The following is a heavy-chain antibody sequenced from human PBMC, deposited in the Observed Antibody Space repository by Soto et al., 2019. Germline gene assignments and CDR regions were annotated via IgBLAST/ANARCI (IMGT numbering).Heavy chain of an antibody. V-gene: IGHV4-59*01. D-gene: IGHD2-2*01. CDR2: IYYSGST. CDR3: ARDKSSTSSLRGGFDP. Sequence: QVQLQESGPGLVKPSETLSLTCTVSGGSISSYYWSWIRQPPGKGLEWIGYIYYSGSTNYNPSLTGRVTISVDTSKNQFCLKLSSVTAADTAVYYCARDKSSTSSLRGGFDPWGQGTLVTVSS. J-gene: IGHJ5*02. CDR1: GGSISSYY.